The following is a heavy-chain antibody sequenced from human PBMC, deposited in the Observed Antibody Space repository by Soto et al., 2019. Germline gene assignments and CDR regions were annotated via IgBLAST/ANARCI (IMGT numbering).Heavy chain of an antibody. CDR3: ARDPKERGDAFDI. CDR1: GFTFSSYG. Sequence: GGSLRLSCAASGFTFSSYGMHWVRQAPGKGLEWVAVIWYDGSNKYYADSVKGRFTISRDNSKNTLYLQMNSLRAEDTAVYYCARDPKERGDAFDIWGQGTMGTVSS. D-gene: IGHD1-1*01. J-gene: IGHJ3*02. V-gene: IGHV3-33*01. CDR2: IWYDGSNK.